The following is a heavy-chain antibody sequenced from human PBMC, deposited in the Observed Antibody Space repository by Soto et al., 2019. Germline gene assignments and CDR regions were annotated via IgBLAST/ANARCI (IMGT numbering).Heavy chain of an antibody. J-gene: IGHJ5*01. CDR3: AKEGRFGSSWPAGDS. Sequence: EVHLLESGGGLVQTGGSLRLACAASGFTFSSHTMNWVRQAPGKGLEWVSGISGSGTGKYYAASVKGRFTISRDNSEEAVYLQMSSLAAEDTAVYYCAKEGRFGSSWPAGDSWGQGTLVTVSS. CDR2: ISGSGTGK. CDR1: GFTFSSHT. V-gene: IGHV3-23*01. D-gene: IGHD6-13*01.